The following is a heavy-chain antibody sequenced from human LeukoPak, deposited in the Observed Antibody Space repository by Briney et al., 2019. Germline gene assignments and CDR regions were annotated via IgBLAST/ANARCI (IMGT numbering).Heavy chain of an antibody. CDR2: TIPIFGTA. CDR3: AQVAYSSGWFGAFDI. CDR1: GGTFNSYA. V-gene: IGHV1-69*05. J-gene: IGHJ3*02. Sequence: SVKVSCKASGGTFNSYAISWVRQAPGQGLEWMGRTIPIFGTANYAQKFQGRVTITTDESTSTAYMELSSLRSEDTAVYYCAQVAYSSGWFGAFDIWGQGTMVTVSS. D-gene: IGHD6-19*01.